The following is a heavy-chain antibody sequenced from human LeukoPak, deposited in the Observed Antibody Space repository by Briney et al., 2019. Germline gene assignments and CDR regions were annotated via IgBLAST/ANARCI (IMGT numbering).Heavy chain of an antibody. CDR2: INHSGST. D-gene: IGHD3-10*01. J-gene: IGHJ3*02. CDR1: XGXFSGHY. V-gene: IGHV4-34*01. CDR3: AQYSGSYFGAFDI. Sequence: SETXSLTXAVXXGXFSGHYWSWLRQPPGKGLEWLGEINHSGSTNYNPSLKSRVTISVDTSKNQFSLKLSSVTAADTAVYYCAQYSGSYFGAFDIWGQGTMVTVSS.